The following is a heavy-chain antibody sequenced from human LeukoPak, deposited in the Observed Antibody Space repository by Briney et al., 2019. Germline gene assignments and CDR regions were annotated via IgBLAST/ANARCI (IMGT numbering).Heavy chain of an antibody. V-gene: IGHV4-39*01. D-gene: IGHD3-22*01. J-gene: IGHJ4*02. CDR2: IYYSGST. CDR1: DGSISSSSYY. Sequence: PSETLSLTCTVSDGSISSSSYYWGWIRQPPGKGLEWIGSIYYSGSTYYNPSLKSRVTISVDTPKNQFSLKLSSVTAADTAVYYCARRDPHYYDSSGYFDYWGQGTLVTVSS. CDR3: ARRDPHYYDSSGYFDY.